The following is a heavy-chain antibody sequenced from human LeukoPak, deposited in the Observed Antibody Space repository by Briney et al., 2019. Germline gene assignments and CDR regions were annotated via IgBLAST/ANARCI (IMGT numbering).Heavy chain of an antibody. CDR3: ARDRGGRLGFD. CDR1: GFTFSNYA. CDR2: ISTGGDRA. J-gene: IGHJ4*02. V-gene: IGHV3-23*01. D-gene: IGHD3-10*01. Sequence: PGGSLRLSCAASGFTFSNYAMDWVRQAPGRGLEWVSAISTGGDRAYYADSVKGRFTTSRDNSRNTLFLQLNNLRADDTAIYYCARDRGGRLGFDWGQGTLVTVSS.